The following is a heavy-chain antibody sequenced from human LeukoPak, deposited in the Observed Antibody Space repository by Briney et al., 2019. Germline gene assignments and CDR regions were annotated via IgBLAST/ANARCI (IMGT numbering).Heavy chain of an antibody. Sequence: GGSLRLSCAASGFTFSSYAMSWVRQAPGKGLEWVSAISGSGGSTYYADSVKGRFAISRDNSKNTLYLQMNSLRAEDTAVYYCAKAGYGSSWYVPDYWGQGTLVTVSS. V-gene: IGHV3-23*01. CDR2: ISGSGGST. CDR1: GFTFSSYA. D-gene: IGHD6-13*01. CDR3: AKAGYGSSWYVPDY. J-gene: IGHJ4*02.